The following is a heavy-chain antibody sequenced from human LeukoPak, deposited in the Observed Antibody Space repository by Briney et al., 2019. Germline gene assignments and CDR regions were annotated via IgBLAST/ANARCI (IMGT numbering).Heavy chain of an antibody. CDR1: GFTFNTYA. CDR2: ISGDGDST. V-gene: IGHV3-23*01. J-gene: IGHJ6*03. Sequence: GGSLRLSCAASGFTFNTYAMTWVRQAPGKGLEWVSAISGDGDSTYYADSVKGRFTISRDNSKNTLYLQMNSLRAEDTAVYYCAKDRRSNGSGSPSGYMDVWGKGTTVTVSS. D-gene: IGHD3-10*01. CDR3: AKDRRSNGSGSPSGYMDV.